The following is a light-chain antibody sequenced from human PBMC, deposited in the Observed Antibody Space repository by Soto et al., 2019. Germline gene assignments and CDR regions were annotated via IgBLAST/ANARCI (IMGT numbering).Light chain of an antibody. CDR1: SSSIGSNS. V-gene: IGLV1-44*01. J-gene: IGLJ1*01. Sequence: QSVLTQPPSASGTPGQRVTISFSGSSSSIGSNSVNWYQQLPRTAPKVLIYTNSQRPSGVPDRFSGSKSGTSASLAISGLQPEDEADYYCAAWDGSLNVYVFGTGTKLTVL. CDR3: AAWDGSLNVYV. CDR2: TNS.